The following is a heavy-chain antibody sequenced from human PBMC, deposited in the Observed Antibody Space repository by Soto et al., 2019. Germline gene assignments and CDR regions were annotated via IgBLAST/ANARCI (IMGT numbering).Heavy chain of an antibody. CDR1: GYTFTRYG. D-gene: IGHD6-13*01. CDR2: INAANGDT. V-gene: IGHV1-3*01. Sequence: ASVKVSCKASGYTFTRYGIHWVRQAPGQRLEWMGWINAANGDTKYSPKFQGRVTITRDTSASTAYMELSSLRSEDTAVYYCVRRHVSATGIDWFDPWGQGTLDTVSS. J-gene: IGHJ5*02. CDR3: VRRHVSATGIDWFDP.